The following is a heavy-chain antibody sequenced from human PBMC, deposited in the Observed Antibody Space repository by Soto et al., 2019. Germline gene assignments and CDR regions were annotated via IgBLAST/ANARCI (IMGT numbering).Heavy chain of an antibody. J-gene: IGHJ5*02. Sequence: QVQLVQSGAEVKKPGASVKVSCKASGYTFNSYGISWLRQAPGQGLEWMGWISAYDGDTKYAQKFQGRVTMTTDTSTSTANMEVRSLRSDSPPVYSCARSSATSYIRFDPWGQGTLVTVSS. CDR2: ISAYDGDT. CDR3: ARSSATSYIRFDP. D-gene: IGHD3-3*01. V-gene: IGHV1-18*01. CDR1: GYTFNSYG.